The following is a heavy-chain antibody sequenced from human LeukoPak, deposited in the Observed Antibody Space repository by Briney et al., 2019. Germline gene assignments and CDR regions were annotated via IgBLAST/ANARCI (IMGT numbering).Heavy chain of an antibody. V-gene: IGHV4-59*01. J-gene: IGHJ5*02. D-gene: IGHD3-10*01. CDR2: IYYSGST. Sequence: SETLSPTCTVSGGSISSYYWSWIRQPPGKGLEWIGYIYYSGSTNYNPSLKSRVTISVDTSKNQFSLKLSSVTAADTAVYYCARALWRWFDPWGQGTLVTVSS. CDR1: GGSISSYY. CDR3: ARALWRWFDP.